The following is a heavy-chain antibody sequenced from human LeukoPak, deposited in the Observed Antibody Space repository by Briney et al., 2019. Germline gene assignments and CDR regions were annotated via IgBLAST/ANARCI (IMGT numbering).Heavy chain of an antibody. D-gene: IGHD6-13*01. CDR2: TYYRSKWYN. V-gene: IGHV6-1*01. CDR3: ARDYGGSSWWGAWFDP. CDR1: GDNVSSNSAA. J-gene: IGHJ5*02. Sequence: SQTLSLTCVISGDNVSSNSAAWNWIRQSPSRGLEWLGRTYYRSKWYNDYAVSVKSRITINPDTSKNQCSLQLNSGTPEDTAVYYCARDYGGSSWWGAWFDPWGQGTLVTVSS.